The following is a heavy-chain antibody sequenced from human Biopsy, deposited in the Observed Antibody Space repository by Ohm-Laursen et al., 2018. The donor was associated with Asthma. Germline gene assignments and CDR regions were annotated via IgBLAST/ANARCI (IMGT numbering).Heavy chain of an antibody. V-gene: IGHV3-30*03. CDR1: GFMFRSFG. CDR3: ARGLDYSGRSGFDY. Sequence: GQTLSLTCAASGFMFRSFGMHWVRQAPGKGLEWLAVISYDVNHKFYADSVKGRFTISRDNSMNTLYLHMNSLRVEDTAVYYCARGLDYSGRSGFDYWGQGTLVTVSS. CDR2: ISYDVNHK. J-gene: IGHJ4*02. D-gene: IGHD3-10*01.